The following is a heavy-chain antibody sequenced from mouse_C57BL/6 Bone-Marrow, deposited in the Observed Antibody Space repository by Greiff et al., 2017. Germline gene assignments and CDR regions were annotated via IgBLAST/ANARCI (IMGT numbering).Heavy chain of an antibody. CDR2: IDPENGDT. J-gene: IGHJ2*01. CDR3: TLGNFDY. CDR1: GFNIKDDY. Sequence: VQLQQSGAELVRPGASVKLSCTASGFNIKDDYMHWVKPRPEQGLEWIGWIDPENGDTEYASKFQGKATITADTSSNTAYLQLSSLTSEDTAVYYCTLGNFDYWGQGTTLTVSS. V-gene: IGHV14-4*01.